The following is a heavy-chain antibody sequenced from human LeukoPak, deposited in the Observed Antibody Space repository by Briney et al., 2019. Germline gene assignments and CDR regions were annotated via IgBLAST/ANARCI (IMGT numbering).Heavy chain of an antibody. V-gene: IGHV3-66*01. CDR1: GFTVSSNY. Sequence: GGSLRLSCAASGFTVSSNYMSWVRQAPGKGLEWVSVIYSGGSTYYADSVKGRFTISRDNSKNTLYLQMNSLRAEDTAVYYCAKDASQGGADYYFDYWGQGTLVTVSS. CDR3: AKDASQGGADYYFDY. CDR2: IYSGGST. J-gene: IGHJ4*02. D-gene: IGHD3-16*01.